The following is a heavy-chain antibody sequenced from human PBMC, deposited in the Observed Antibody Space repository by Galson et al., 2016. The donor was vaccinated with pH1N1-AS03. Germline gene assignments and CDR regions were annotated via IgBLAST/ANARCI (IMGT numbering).Heavy chain of an antibody. CDR2: ISEAGDDT. Sequence: SLRLSCAASGFTFSSYAMSWVRQAPGKGLEWVSHISEAGDDTNYADSVKGRFTISRDNSKNTLFLQMNSLRGEDTSIYYCLVYSGGWNWGQGTLVTVSS. V-gene: IGHV3-23*01. J-gene: IGHJ4*02. CDR1: GFTFSSYA. D-gene: IGHD6-25*01. CDR3: LVYSGGWN.